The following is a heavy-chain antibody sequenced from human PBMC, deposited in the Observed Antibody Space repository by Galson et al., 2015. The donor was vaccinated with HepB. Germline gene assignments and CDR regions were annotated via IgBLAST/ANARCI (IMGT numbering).Heavy chain of an antibody. J-gene: IGHJ6*04. V-gene: IGHV3-7*01. CDR3: ASEQSIYDFWSGPARTGMDV. CDR1: GFTFSSHW. D-gene: IGHD3-3*01. CDR2: IKYDGSDK. Sequence: SLRLSCAASGFTFSSHWMSWVRQAPGKGLEWVANIKYDGSDKNYVDSVKGRFTISRDNAKNSLYLQMNSLRAEDTAVYYCASEQSIYDFWSGPARTGMDVWGKGTTVTVSS.